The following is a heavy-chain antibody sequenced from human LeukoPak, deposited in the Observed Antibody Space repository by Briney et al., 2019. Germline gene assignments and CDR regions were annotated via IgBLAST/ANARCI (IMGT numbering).Heavy chain of an antibody. CDR1: GFTFNTYV. D-gene: IGHD7-27*01. Sequence: PGGSLRLSCAASGFTFNTYVMNWVRQAPGKGLEWVSSISGRGDSTFYADSVKGRFTISRDNSKNTLSLQMNSLRAEDTAVYYCARDLNWETYWGQGTLVSVSS. CDR3: ARDLNWETY. J-gene: IGHJ4*02. V-gene: IGHV3-23*01. CDR2: ISGRGDST.